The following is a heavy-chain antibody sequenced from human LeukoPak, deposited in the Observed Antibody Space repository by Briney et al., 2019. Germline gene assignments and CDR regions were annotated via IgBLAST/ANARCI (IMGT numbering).Heavy chain of an antibody. Sequence: GGSLRLSCAASGFXFSSYEMNWVRQAPGKGLEWLPYISSSGNTIFYADSVRGRFTISRDNAKNSLYLQMNSLRAEDTAVYYCARDQKISSASWFDPWGQGTLVTVSS. CDR3: ARDQKISSASWFDP. V-gene: IGHV3-48*03. CDR1: GFXFSSYE. J-gene: IGHJ5*02. D-gene: IGHD6-6*01. CDR2: ISSSGNTI.